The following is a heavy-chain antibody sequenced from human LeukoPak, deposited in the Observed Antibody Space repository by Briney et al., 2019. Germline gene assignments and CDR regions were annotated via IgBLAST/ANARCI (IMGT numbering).Heavy chain of an antibody. D-gene: IGHD3-22*01. Sequence: GGSLRLSCAASGFTFSSYGMHWVRQAPGKGLEWVAFIRYDGSNKYYADSVKGRFTISRDNSKNTLYLQMNSLRAEDTAVYYCARDPQYSYDDSGTFDSWGQGTLVTVSS. CDR1: GFTFSSYG. CDR3: ARDPQYSYDDSGTFDS. V-gene: IGHV3-30*02. CDR2: IRYDGSNK. J-gene: IGHJ4*02.